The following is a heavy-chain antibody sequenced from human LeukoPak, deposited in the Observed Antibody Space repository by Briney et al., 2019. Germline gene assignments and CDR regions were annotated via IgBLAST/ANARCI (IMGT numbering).Heavy chain of an antibody. J-gene: IGHJ4*02. CDR3: ATETNGRHYDY. Sequence: SGGSLRLSCTASGLTFSTSGFNWVRQAPGKGLEWVASIGPTGSDRYHADSIKGRFTISRDNAKNFLYLQMNSLRAEDTAVYYCATETNGRHYDYWGQGTLLTVSS. D-gene: IGHD1-14*01. CDR2: IGPTGSDR. V-gene: IGHV3-21*06. CDR1: GLTFSTSG.